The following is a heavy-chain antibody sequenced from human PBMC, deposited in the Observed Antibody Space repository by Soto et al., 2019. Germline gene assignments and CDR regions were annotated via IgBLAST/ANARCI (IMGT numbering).Heavy chain of an antibody. V-gene: IGHV1-69*06. CDR2: IIPIFGTA. CDR3: ARGRVRWLHFPGMDV. J-gene: IGHJ6*02. D-gene: IGHD5-12*01. CDR1: GGTFSSYA. Sequence: QVQLVQSGAEVKKPGSSVKVSCKASGGTFSSYAISWVRQAPGQGLEWMGGIIPIFGTANYAQKFQGRVTITAEKSKSTAYLELSSKRSEDKAVYYCARGRVRWLHFPGMDVWGQGTTVTVSS.